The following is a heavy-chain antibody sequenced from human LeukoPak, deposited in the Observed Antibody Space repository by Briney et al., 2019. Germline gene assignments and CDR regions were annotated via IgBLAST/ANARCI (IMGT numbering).Heavy chain of an antibody. Sequence: GGSLRLSCAASGFTFSSYGMHWVRQAPGKGLEWVAVIWYDGGNKYYADSVKGRFTISRDNSKNTLYLQMNSLRAEGTAVYYCAKEGYSSPISDYYYYYYMDVWGKGTTVTVSS. CDR1: GFTFSSYG. D-gene: IGHD6-13*01. J-gene: IGHJ6*03. CDR3: AKEGYSSPISDYYYYYYMDV. V-gene: IGHV3-33*06. CDR2: IWYDGGNK.